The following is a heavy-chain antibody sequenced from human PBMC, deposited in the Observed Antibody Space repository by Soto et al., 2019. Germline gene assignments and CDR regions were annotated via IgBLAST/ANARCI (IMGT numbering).Heavy chain of an antibody. CDR1: GFTFSSYA. D-gene: IGHD3-16*02. J-gene: IGHJ4*02. Sequence: GGSLRLSCAASGFTFSSYAMSWVRQAPGKGLEWVSAISGSGGSTYYADSVKGRFTISRDNSKNTLYLQMNSLRAEDTAVYYCAKDLSLRLKEMATTKTLDYWGQGTLVTVSS. CDR2: ISGSGGST. V-gene: IGHV3-23*01. CDR3: AKDLSLRLKEMATTKTLDY.